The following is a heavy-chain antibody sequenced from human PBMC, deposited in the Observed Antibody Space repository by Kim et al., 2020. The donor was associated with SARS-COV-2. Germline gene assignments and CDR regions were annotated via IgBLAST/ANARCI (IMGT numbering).Heavy chain of an antibody. D-gene: IGHD2-15*01. CDR1: GGSISSSNW. CDR2: IYHSGST. CDR3: ARVGGCSGGSCLCY. Sequence: SETLSLTCAVSGGSISSSNWWSWVRQPPGKGLEWIGEIYHSGSTNYNPSLKSRVTISVDKSKNQFYLKLSSVTAADTAVYYCARVGGCSGGSCLCYWGQGTLVTVSS. V-gene: IGHV4-4*02. J-gene: IGHJ4*02.